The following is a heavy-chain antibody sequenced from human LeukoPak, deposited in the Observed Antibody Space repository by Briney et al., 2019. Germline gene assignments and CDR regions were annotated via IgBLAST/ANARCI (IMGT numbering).Heavy chain of an antibody. D-gene: IGHD2-21*01. V-gene: IGHV3-23*01. CDR2: IGGSSGEV. CDR1: GFTFSGYS. J-gene: IGHJ5*02. Sequence: QPGGSLRLSCTPSGFTFSGYSMTWVRQAPGKGLEWVSGIGGSSGEVFYADSVKGRFTISRDNSKNTLYLQMNTLRAEDTAVYFCARDGGDVPGNWFDPWGQGTLVTVSS. CDR3: ARDGGDVPGNWFDP.